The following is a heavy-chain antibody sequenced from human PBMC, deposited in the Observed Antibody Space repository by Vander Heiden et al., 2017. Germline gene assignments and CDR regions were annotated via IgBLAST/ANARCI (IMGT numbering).Heavy chain of an antibody. D-gene: IGHD2-15*01. CDR3: ARAWSADTFDI. CDR1: GGTITSDRYH. J-gene: IGHJ3*02. CDR2: IDYSGST. Sequence: QVQLQESGPGLVKPSQTLSLTCTVSGGTITSDRYHWSWIRQLPGQALEWIGYIDYSGSTYYSASLRRRVRISVDTSKNQFSLTLSSLTAADTAMYYCARAWSADTFDIWGQGTLGTVSS. V-gene: IGHV4-31*03.